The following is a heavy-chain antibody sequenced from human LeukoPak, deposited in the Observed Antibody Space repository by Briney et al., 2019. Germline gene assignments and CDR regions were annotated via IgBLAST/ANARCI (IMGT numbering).Heavy chain of an antibody. Sequence: ASVKVSCKASGYTFTSYAMNWVRQAPGQGLEWMGWINTNTGNPTYAQGFTGRFVFSLDTSVSTAYLQISSLKAEDTAVYYCARVMYSSSWYWSGWFDPWGQGTLVTVSS. J-gene: IGHJ5*02. CDR3: ARVMYSSSWYWSGWFDP. V-gene: IGHV7-4-1*02. CDR1: GYTFTSYA. CDR2: INTNTGNP. D-gene: IGHD6-13*01.